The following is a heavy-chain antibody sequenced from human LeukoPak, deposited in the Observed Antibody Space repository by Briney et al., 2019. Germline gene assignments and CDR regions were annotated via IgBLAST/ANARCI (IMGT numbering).Heavy chain of an antibody. J-gene: IGHJ4*02. Sequence: SETLSLTCAVYGGSFSGYYRSWIRQPPGKGLEWIGEINHGGSTNYNPSLKSRVTISVDTSKNQFSLKLSSVTAADTAVYYCARCYYDSSGYYGFGYWGQGTLVTVSS. CDR1: GGSFSGYY. CDR2: INHGGST. V-gene: IGHV4-34*01. CDR3: ARCYYDSSGYYGFGY. D-gene: IGHD3-22*01.